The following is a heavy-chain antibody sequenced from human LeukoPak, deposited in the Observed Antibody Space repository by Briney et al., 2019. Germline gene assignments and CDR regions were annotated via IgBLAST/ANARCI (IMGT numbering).Heavy chain of an antibody. J-gene: IGHJ6*02. CDR3: ARDRIAVAATYYYYGMDV. D-gene: IGHD6-19*01. V-gene: IGHV3-33*01. CDR1: GFTFSSYG. Sequence: GRSLRLSCAASGFTFSSYGMHWVRQAPGKGLEGVAVIWYDGSNKYYADSVKGRFTISRDNSKNTLYLQMNSLRAEDTAVYYCARDRIAVAATYYYYGMDVWGQGTTVTVSS. CDR2: IWYDGSNK.